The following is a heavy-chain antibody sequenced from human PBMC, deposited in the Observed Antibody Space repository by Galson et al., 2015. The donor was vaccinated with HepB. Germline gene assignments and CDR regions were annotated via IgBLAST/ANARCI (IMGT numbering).Heavy chain of an antibody. CDR1: GYTFTNYG. J-gene: IGHJ1*01. D-gene: IGHD4-23*01. V-gene: IGHV1-18*01. CDR3: ATFDYGGNSGHFQH. CDR2: ISAYNGNT. Sequence: SCKASGYTFTNYGISWVRQAPGQGLEWMGWISAYNGNTNYAQKLQGRVTMTTDTSKSTAYMELRSLRSDDTAAYYCATFDYGGNSGHFQHWGQGTLVTVSS.